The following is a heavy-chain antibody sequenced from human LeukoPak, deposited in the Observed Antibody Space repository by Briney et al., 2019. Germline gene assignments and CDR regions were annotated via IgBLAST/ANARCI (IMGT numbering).Heavy chain of an antibody. CDR3: ARDRPYYDILTGYSPGWFDP. Sequence: SETLSLTCTVSGGSISSSSYYWGWIRQPPGKGLEWIGSIYYSGSTYYSPSLKSRVTISVDTSKNQFSLKLSSVTAADTAVYYCARDRPYYDILTGYSPGWFDPWGQGTLVTVSS. D-gene: IGHD3-9*01. CDR2: IYYSGST. J-gene: IGHJ5*02. CDR1: GGSISSSSYY. V-gene: IGHV4-39*07.